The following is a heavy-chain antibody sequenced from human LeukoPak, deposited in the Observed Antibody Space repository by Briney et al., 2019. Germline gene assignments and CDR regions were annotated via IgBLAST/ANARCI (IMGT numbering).Heavy chain of an antibody. J-gene: IGHJ4*02. CDR3: AKDTGYIAARGNFDY. Sequence: GGSLRLSCAASGFTFSSYAMHWVRQAPGKGLEWVAVISYDGSNKYYADSVKGRFTISRDNSKNTLYLQMNSLRAEDTAVYYCAKDTGYIAARGNFDYWGQGTLVTVSS. CDR1: GFTFSSYA. D-gene: IGHD6-6*01. CDR2: ISYDGSNK. V-gene: IGHV3-30-3*01.